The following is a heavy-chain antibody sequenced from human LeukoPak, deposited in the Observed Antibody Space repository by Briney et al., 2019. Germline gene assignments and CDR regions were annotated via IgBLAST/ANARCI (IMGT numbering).Heavy chain of an antibody. D-gene: IGHD3-16*02. CDR3: ARMITFGGVIGPIDY. Sequence: GGSLRLSCAASGFTFSNYAMSWVRQAPGKGLEWVSAISGGGSSTYYADSVKGRFTISRDNSKNTLYLQMNSLRAEDTAVYYCARMITFGGVIGPIDYWGQGTLVTVSS. CDR2: ISGGGSST. J-gene: IGHJ4*02. V-gene: IGHV3-23*01. CDR1: GFTFSNYA.